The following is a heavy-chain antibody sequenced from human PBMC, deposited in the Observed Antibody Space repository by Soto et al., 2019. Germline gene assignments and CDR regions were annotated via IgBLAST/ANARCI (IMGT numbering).Heavy chain of an antibody. CDR3: ARRHYYGSD. J-gene: IGHJ4*02. D-gene: IGHD3-10*01. CDR1: GFTVSSNY. CDR2: IYIGGST. Sequence: EVKLVESGGGLVQPGWSLRLSCAVSGFTVSSNYMTWVRQAPGKGLECVSIIYIGGSTDYADSVKARFIISRDNSKNTLYLQMNSLRVEDTAVYYCARRHYYGSDWGQGTLVTVSS. V-gene: IGHV3-66*04.